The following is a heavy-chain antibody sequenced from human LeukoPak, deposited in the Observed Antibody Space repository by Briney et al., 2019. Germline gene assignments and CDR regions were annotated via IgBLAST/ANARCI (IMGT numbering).Heavy chain of an antibody. D-gene: IGHD6-19*01. CDR2: ITTTGDNT. Sequence: PGGPLRLSCSASGFTLSSYALHWVRQAPGKGLEYVSAITTTGDNTHYADSVKGRFTISRDNSKNTLYLQMSSLRAEDTAIYYCVKRNSSAWYDSWGQGTLVTVSS. CDR3: VKRNSSAWYDS. J-gene: IGHJ5*01. V-gene: IGHV3-64D*06. CDR1: GFTLSSYA.